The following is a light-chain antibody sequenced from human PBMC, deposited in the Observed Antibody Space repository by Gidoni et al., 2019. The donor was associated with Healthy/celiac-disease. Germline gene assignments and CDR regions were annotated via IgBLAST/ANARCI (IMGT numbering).Light chain of an antibody. Sequence: IALRQSPATLSLSPGERATLPCRASQSVSSYLAWYQQKPGQAPRLLIYDASNRATGITARFSGSGSGTDFTLTISSLEPEDFAVYYCQQRSNWPPMYTFXQXTKLEIK. CDR1: QSVSSY. CDR2: DAS. V-gene: IGKV3-11*01. CDR3: QQRSNWPPMYT. J-gene: IGKJ2*01.